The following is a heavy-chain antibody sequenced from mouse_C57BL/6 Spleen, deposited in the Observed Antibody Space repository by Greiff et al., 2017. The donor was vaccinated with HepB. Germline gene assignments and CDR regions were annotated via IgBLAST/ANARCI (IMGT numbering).Heavy chain of an antibody. J-gene: IGHJ4*01. CDR2: FYPGDGDT. Sequence: VQLQESGPELVKPGASVKISCKASGYAFSSSWMNWVKQRPGKGLEWIGRFYPGDGDTNYNGKFKGKATLTADKSSSTAYMQLSSLTSEDSAVYFCARRQLRLTDAMDYWGQGTSVTVSS. CDR1: GYAFSSSW. V-gene: IGHV1-82*01. CDR3: ARRQLRLTDAMDY. D-gene: IGHD3-2*02.